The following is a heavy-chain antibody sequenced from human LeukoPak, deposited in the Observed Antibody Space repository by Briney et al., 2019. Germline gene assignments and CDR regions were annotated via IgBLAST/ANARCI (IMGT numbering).Heavy chain of an antibody. CDR1: GGSISSGSYH. V-gene: IGHV4-61*02. D-gene: IGHD3-3*01. CDR3: AGGANPYYDFWSGYYEDY. Sequence: LSQTLSLTCTVSGGSISSGSYHWSWIRQPAGKGLEWIGRIYTSGSTNYNPSLKSRVTISVDTSKNQFSLKLSSVTAADTAVYYCAGGANPYYDFWSGYYEDYWGQGTLVTVSS. CDR2: IYTSGST. J-gene: IGHJ4*02.